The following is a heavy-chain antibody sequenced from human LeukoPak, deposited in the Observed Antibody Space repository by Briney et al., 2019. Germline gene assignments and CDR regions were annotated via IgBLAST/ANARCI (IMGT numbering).Heavy chain of an antibody. D-gene: IGHD5-18*01. V-gene: IGHV3-7*01. Sequence: GGSLRLSCAASGFTFSSYWMSWVRQAPGKGLEWLANIKQDGSEKYYVDSVKGRFTISRDNAKNSLYLQMNSLRAEDTAVNYCARGRGYSYGIYFDYWGQGTLVTVSS. CDR3: ARGRGYSYGIYFDY. J-gene: IGHJ4*02. CDR2: IKQDGSEK. CDR1: GFTFSSYW.